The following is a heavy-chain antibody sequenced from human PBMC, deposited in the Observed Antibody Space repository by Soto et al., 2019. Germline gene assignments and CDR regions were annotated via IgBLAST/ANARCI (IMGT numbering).Heavy chain of an antibody. CDR2: IYYSGST. CDR3: ARAGYYGSGRDYYGMDV. V-gene: IGHV4-31*03. J-gene: IGHJ6*02. D-gene: IGHD3-10*01. Sequence: LSLTCTVSGGSISSGGYYWSWIRQHPGKGLEWIGYIYYSGSTYYNPSLKSRVTISVDTSKNQFSLKLSSVAAADTAVYYCARAGYYGSGRDYYGMDVWGQGATVTVSS. CDR1: GGSISSGGYY.